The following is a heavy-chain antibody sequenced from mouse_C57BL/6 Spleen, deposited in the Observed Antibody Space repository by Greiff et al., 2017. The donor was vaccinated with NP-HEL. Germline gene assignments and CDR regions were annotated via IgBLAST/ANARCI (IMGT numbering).Heavy chain of an antibody. V-gene: IGHV10-1*01. J-gene: IGHJ1*03. CDR1: GFSFNTYA. CDR3: GRHETGTGDYWYFDV. Sequence: EVQGVESGGGLVQPKGSLKLSCAASGFSFNTYAMNWVRQAPGKGLEWVARIRSKSNNYATYYADSVKDRFTISRDDSASMLYLQMNNLKTEDTAMYCCGRHETGTGDYWYFDVWGTGTTVTVAS. D-gene: IGHD4-1*01. CDR2: IRSKSNNYAT.